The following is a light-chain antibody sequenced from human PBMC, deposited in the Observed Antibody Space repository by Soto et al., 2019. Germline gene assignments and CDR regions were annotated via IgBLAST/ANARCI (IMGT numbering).Light chain of an antibody. CDR2: GAS. CDR1: QSVSSSY. Sequence: EIVLTQSPGTLSLSPGERATLSCRASQSVSSSYFAWYQQRPGQAPRLLIFGASYRATGIPDRFSGSGSGTDFTLTISRLEPEDFAVYYCQHYSSSPPEFTFGPGTKVDSK. V-gene: IGKV3-20*01. CDR3: QHYSSSPPEFT. J-gene: IGKJ3*01.